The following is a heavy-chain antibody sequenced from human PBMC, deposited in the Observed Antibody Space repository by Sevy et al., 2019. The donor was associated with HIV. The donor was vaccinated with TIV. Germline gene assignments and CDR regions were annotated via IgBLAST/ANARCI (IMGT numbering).Heavy chain of an antibody. CDR2: ISSSSSTI. CDR1: GFTFSSYS. D-gene: IGHD2-15*01. J-gene: IGHJ5*02. Sequence: GGSLRLSCAASGFTFSSYSMNWVRQAPGKGLEWVSCISSSSSTIYYADSVKGRFTISRDNAKNSLYLQMNSLRDEDTAVYYCARGHSKYCSGGSCYSMAYNWFDPWGQGTLVTVSS. CDR3: ARGHSKYCSGGSCYSMAYNWFDP. V-gene: IGHV3-48*02.